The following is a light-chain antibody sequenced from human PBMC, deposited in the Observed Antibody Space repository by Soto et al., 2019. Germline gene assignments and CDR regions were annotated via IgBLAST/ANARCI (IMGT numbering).Light chain of an antibody. Sequence: QSALTQPASVSGSPGQSITISCTGTSSDVGGYNYVSWYQQHPGKAPKLMIYDVSNRPSGVSNRFSGSNAGNTASLTISGVQAEDEADYYCSSYTSSSTLAVFGGGTKLTVL. CDR2: DVS. J-gene: IGLJ2*01. V-gene: IGLV2-14*01. CDR1: SSDVGGYNY. CDR3: SSYTSSSTLAV.